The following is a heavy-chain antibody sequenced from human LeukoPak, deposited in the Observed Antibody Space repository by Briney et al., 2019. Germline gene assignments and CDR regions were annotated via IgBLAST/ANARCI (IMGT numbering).Heavy chain of an antibody. J-gene: IGHJ4*02. Sequence: GGSLRLSCAASGFTFSSYAMSWVHQAPGKGLEWVSAISGSGGSTYYADSVKGRFTISRDNSKNTLYLQMNSLRAEDTAVYYCAKEGYLRLGELSLNHFDYWGQGTLVTVSS. CDR1: GFTFSSYA. CDR2: ISGSGGST. CDR3: AKEGYLRLGELSLNHFDY. D-gene: IGHD3-16*02. V-gene: IGHV3-23*01.